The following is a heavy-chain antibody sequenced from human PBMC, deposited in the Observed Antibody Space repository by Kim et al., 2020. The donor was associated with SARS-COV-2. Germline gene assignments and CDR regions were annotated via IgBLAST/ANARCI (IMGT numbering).Heavy chain of an antibody. J-gene: IGHJ6*02. CDR1: GYTFTSYA. V-gene: IGHV1-3*01. Sequence: ASVKVSCKASGYTFTSYAMHWVRQAPGQRLEWMGWINAGNGNTKYSQKFQGRVTITRDTSASTAYMELSSLRSEDAAVYYCARVPRPRTRITMVRGVIKYVYGMDVGDQGTTVTVSS. D-gene: IGHD3-10*01. CDR2: INAGNGNT. CDR3: ARVPRPRTRITMVRGVIKYVYGMDV.